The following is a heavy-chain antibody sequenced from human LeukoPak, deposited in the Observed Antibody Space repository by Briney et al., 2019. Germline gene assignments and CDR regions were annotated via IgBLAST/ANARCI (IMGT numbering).Heavy chain of an antibody. CDR2: IYSGGST. CDR3: ASNYGSSLYFDY. J-gene: IGHJ4*02. D-gene: IGHD3-10*01. V-gene: IGHV3-66*01. CDR1: GFTFSSNY. Sequence: GGSLRLSCAASGFTFSSNYMSWVRQAPGKGLEWVSVIYSGGSTYYADSVKGRFTVSRDNSKNTLYLQMNSLRAEDTAVYYCASNYGSSLYFDYWGQGTLVTVSS.